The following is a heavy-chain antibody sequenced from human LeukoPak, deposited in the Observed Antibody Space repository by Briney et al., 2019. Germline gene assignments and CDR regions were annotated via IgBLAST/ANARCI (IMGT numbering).Heavy chain of an antibody. CDR3: TRDDPRVGSTETD. CDR2: ISGSGGST. D-gene: IGHD1-26*01. Sequence: PGGSLRLSCTASGFTFSSYAMSWVRQAPGKGLEWVSAISGSGGSTYYADSVKGRFTISRDNARASVFLQMNSLRAEDTAVYYCTRDDPRVGSTETDWGQGTLVTVSS. CDR1: GFTFSSYA. V-gene: IGHV3-23*01. J-gene: IGHJ4*02.